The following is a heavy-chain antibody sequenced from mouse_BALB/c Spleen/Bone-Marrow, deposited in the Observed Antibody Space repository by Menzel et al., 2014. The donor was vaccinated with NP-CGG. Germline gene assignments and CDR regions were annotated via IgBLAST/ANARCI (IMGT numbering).Heavy chain of an antibody. D-gene: IGHD2-4*01. J-gene: IGHJ3*01. Sequence: LQQSGSELVRPGASVKLSCKASGYTFTSYWMHWVKQRPGQGLEWIGNIYPGSGSTNYDEKFKSKATLTVDTSSSTAYMQLSSLTSEDSAVYYCTRLGSTMITTDAYWGQGTLVPVSA. V-gene: IGHV1S22*01. CDR1: GYTFTSYW. CDR3: TRLGSTMITTDAY. CDR2: IYPGSGST.